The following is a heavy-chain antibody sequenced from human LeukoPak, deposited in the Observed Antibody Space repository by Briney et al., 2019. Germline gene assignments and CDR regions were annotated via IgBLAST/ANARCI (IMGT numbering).Heavy chain of an antibody. D-gene: IGHD2-2*02. CDR1: GGSMSSYY. J-gene: IGHJ4*02. CDR2: IFYSGST. Sequence: PSETLSLTCTVSGGSMSSYYWSWIRQPPGKGLEWIGYIFYSGSTNYNPSLKSRVTISVDTSKNQFSLKLSSVTAADTAVYYCARAYTSWSFDYWGQGTLVTVSS. CDR3: ARAYTSWSFDY. V-gene: IGHV4-59*01.